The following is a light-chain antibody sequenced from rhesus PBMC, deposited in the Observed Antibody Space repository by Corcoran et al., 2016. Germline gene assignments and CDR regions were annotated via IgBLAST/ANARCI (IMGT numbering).Light chain of an antibody. CDR2: RTT. Sequence: DIQMTQSPSSLSVSVGDRVTITCRASQRISNWLAWYQQKPGSPPKLLIYRTTNLETGVPSRFSGGGSGTDFTLTISSLQPEDIATYYCQQHANSPWTFGQGTKVEIK. CDR1: QRISNW. J-gene: IGKJ1*01. CDR3: QQHANSPWT. V-gene: IGKV1-69*01.